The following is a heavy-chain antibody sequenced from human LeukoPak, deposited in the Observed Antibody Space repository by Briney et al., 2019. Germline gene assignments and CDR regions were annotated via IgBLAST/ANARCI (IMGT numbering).Heavy chain of an antibody. CDR2: INSDGSDT. J-gene: IGHJ4*02. Sequence: GGSLRLSCAASGFTFSSYWMNWVHQAPGKGPVWVSRINSDGSDTSYADSVKGRFTISRDNAKNTLYLQMNSLRAEDTAVYYCARGTGYGVFDYWGQGTLVTVSP. CDR3: ARGTGYGVFDY. V-gene: IGHV3-74*01. D-gene: IGHD2-8*01. CDR1: GFTFSSYW.